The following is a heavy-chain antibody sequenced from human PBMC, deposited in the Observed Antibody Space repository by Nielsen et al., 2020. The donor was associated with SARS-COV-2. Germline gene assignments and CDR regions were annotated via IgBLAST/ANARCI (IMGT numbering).Heavy chain of an antibody. V-gene: IGHV4-39*01. CDR3: ARHGSPYYDFWSGYYTALRYYYYGMDV. CDR1: GGSISSSSYY. J-gene: IGHJ6*02. Sequence: SETLSLTCTVSGGSISSSSYYWGWIRQPPGKGLEWIGSIYYSGSTYYNPSLKSRVTISVDTSKNQFSLKLSSVTAADTAVYYCARHGSPYYDFWSGYYTALRYYYYGMDVWGQGTTVTVSS. CDR2: IYYSGST. D-gene: IGHD3-3*01.